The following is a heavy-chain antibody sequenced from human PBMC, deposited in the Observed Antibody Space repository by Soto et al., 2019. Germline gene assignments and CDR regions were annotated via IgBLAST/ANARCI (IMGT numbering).Heavy chain of an antibody. J-gene: IGHJ6*02. CDR3: AREDIIVVPSAIRVYYFYGLDA. V-gene: IGHV1-2*02. D-gene: IGHD2-2*02. CDR2: INPKSGGT. CDR1: GYTFTGYY. Sequence: ASVKVSCKASGYTFTGYYIHWVLQAPGQGLEWMGWINPKSGGTNYAQKFQGRVTMTRDTSIRTAYMELTRLRSDDTAVYYCAREDIIVVPSAIRVYYFYGLDAWGQGTPVTVSS.